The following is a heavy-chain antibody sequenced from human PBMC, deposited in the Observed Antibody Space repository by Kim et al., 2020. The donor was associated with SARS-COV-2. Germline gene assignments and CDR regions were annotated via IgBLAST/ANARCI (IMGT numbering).Heavy chain of an antibody. D-gene: IGHD3-22*01. V-gene: IGHV4-34*01. J-gene: IGHJ5*02. CDR3: ARVSRQITMIVRNWFDP. Sequence: LKSRVTISVDTSKNQFSLKLSSVTAADTAVYYCARVSRQITMIVRNWFDPWGQGTLVTVSS.